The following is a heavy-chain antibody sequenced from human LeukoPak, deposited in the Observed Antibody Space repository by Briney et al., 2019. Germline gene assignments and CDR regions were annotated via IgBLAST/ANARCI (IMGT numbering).Heavy chain of an antibody. V-gene: IGHV3-23*01. Sequence: GGSLGLSCEASGFTFGTYGMTWVRQAPGKGLEWVSGITGSSTWTYYADSVRGRFTISRDNSKNTLHLQMNNLTADDTAIYYCARELVSLGTGYFDLWGRATLVTVSS. CDR1: GFTFGTYG. CDR2: ITGSSTWT. D-gene: IGHD7-27*01. J-gene: IGHJ2*01. CDR3: ARELVSLGTGYFDL.